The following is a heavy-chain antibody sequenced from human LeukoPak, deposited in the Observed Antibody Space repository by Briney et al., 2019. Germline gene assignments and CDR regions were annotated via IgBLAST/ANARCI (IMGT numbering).Heavy chain of an antibody. CDR3: AKLYCSSTSCPFDY. Sequence: SETLSLTCTVSGGSISNYYWSLIRQPPGKGLEWIGFIYYSGTTNYNPSLKSRVTISEDTSKNQFSLKLSSVTAADTAVYYCAKLYCSSTSCPFDYWGQGTLVTVSS. D-gene: IGHD2-2*01. V-gene: IGHV4-59*01. J-gene: IGHJ4*02. CDR1: GGSISNYY. CDR2: IYYSGTT.